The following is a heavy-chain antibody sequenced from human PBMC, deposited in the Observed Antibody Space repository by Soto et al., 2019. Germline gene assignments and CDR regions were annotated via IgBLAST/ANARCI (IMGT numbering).Heavy chain of an antibody. J-gene: IGHJ4*02. CDR1: GGSIINYY. V-gene: IGHV4-59*03. Sequence: QVQLQESGPGLVKPSETLSLTCTVSGGSIINYYWSWIRQPPGMGLEWIGYIHHSGDTNSDPSLKSRVTKSIDTSKNQLSLRLSSVTAADTAVYYCARYCVSAKCLDYWGQGTLVTVSS. CDR2: IHHSGDT. CDR3: ARYCVSAKCLDY. D-gene: IGHD2-2*01.